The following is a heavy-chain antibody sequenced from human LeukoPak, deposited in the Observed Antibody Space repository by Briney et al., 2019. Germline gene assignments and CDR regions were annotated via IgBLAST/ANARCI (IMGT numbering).Heavy chain of an antibody. V-gene: IGHV3-21*01. CDR2: ISSSSSCI. CDR3: ARDPSSGWYLKGWFDP. J-gene: IGHJ5*02. Sequence: PGGSLRLSCAASGFTFSSYSMNWVRQAPGKGLEWVSSISSSSSCIYYADSVKGRFTISRDNAKNSLYLQMNSLRAEDTAVYYCARDPSSGWYLKGWFDPWGQGTLVTVSS. CDR1: GFTFSSYS. D-gene: IGHD6-19*01.